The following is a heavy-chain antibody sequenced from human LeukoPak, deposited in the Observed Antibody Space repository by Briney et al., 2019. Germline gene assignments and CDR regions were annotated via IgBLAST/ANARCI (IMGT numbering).Heavy chain of an antibody. CDR2: IIPILGIA. D-gene: IGHD1-26*01. Sequence: GSSVKVSCKASGGTFSSYAISWVRQAPGQGLEWMGRIIPILGIANYAQKFQGRVTITADKSTSTAYMELSSLRSEDTAVYYCARGRYSGSYYQRHYYGMDVWGQGTTVTVSS. CDR3: ARGRYSGSYYQRHYYGMDV. J-gene: IGHJ6*02. CDR1: GGTFSSYA. V-gene: IGHV1-69*04.